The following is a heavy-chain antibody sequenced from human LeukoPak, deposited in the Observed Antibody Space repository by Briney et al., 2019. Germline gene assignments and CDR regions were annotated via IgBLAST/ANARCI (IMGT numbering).Heavy chain of an antibody. CDR2: ISSSSSYI. D-gene: IGHD3-10*02. Sequence: GGSLTLSCAASGFTFSSYSMNWVRQAPGKGLEWVSSISSSSSYIYYADTVKGRFTISRDNSKNMLYLQMHSLRAEDTAVYYCARSLRVRGVPDYMDVWGKGTTVIISS. CDR3: ARSLRVRGVPDYMDV. V-gene: IGHV3-21*04. CDR1: GFTFSSYS. J-gene: IGHJ6*03.